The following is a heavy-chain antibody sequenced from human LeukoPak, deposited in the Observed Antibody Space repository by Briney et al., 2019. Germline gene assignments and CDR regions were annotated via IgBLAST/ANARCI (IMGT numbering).Heavy chain of an antibody. Sequence: GGSLRLSCAASGFTFSSYEMNWVRQAPGKGLEWVSYISSSGSTIYYADSVKGRFTISRDNAKNSLYLQMNSLRAEDTAVYYCARQDAGSTSCYHWGQGTLVTVSS. J-gene: IGHJ5*02. V-gene: IGHV3-48*03. CDR2: ISSSGSTI. D-gene: IGHD2-2*01. CDR3: ARQDAGSTSCYH. CDR1: GFTFSSYE.